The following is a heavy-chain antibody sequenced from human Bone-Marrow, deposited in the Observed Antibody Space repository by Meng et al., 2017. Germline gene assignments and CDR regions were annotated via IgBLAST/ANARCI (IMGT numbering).Heavy chain of an antibody. CDR3: ATRGDHGVHYFDY. V-gene: IGHV3-11*01. Sequence: GESLKISCAASGFTFSDYYMSWIRQAPGKGLEWVSYISPSGSTIYYADSVKGRFTISRDNANNSLYLQMNSLRAEDTAVYYCATRGDHGVHYFDYWGQGTLVTVSS. J-gene: IGHJ4*02. D-gene: IGHD2-21*02. CDR1: GFTFSDYY. CDR2: ISPSGSTI.